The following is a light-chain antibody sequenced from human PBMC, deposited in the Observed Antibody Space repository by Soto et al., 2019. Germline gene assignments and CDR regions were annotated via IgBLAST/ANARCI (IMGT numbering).Light chain of an antibody. CDR1: QSVSSN. J-gene: IGKJ1*01. CDR3: QQYNNWLTWT. CDR2: GAS. V-gene: IGKV3-15*01. Sequence: EIVLTQSPATLSLSPGERATLSCRASQSVSSNLAWYQQKPGQAPRLLIYGASTRATGIPARFSGSGSGTEFTLTISSLQSEDFAVYYCQQYNNWLTWTFGQGTKVDNK.